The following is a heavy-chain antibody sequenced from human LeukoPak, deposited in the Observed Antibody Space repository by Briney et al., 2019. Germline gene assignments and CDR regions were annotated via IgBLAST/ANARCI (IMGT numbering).Heavy chain of an antibody. CDR3: ARDLGQYYDTSDNWFDP. V-gene: IGHV3-23*01. J-gene: IGHJ5*02. D-gene: IGHD3-22*01. CDR2: ISGSGGST. CDR1: GFTFRSYG. Sequence: GGTLRLSCAASGFTFRSYGMSWVRQAPGKGLEWVSTISGSGGSTYYADSVKGRFTISRDNAKNTLNLQMNSLRAEDTAVYYCARDLGQYYDTSDNWFDPWGQGTLVTVSS.